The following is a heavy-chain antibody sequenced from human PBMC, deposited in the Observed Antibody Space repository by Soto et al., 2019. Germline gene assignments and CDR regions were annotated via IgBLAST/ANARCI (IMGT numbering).Heavy chain of an antibody. J-gene: IGHJ4*02. CDR2: IIPILGIA. CDR1: GGTFSSYT. CDR3: ASSITMVRGGDY. D-gene: IGHD3-10*01. Sequence: QVQLVQSGAEVKKPGSSVKVSCKASGGTFSSYTISWVRQAPGQGLEWMGRIIPILGIANYAQKLQGRVTITADKSTSTAYMELSSLRSEDTAVYYCASSITMVRGGDYWGQGTLVTVSS. V-gene: IGHV1-69*02.